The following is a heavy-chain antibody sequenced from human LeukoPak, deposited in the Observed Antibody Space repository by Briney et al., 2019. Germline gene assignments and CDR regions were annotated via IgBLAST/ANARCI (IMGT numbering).Heavy chain of an antibody. D-gene: IGHD5-12*01. CDR2: VSGFSNYI. CDR1: GFTFSSYG. V-gene: IGHV3-21*01. CDR3: ARDVDSGDDRRFDY. Sequence: GGSLRLSCAASGFTFSSYGMNWVRQAPGKGLEWVSSVSGFSNYIYYADSMKGRFTTYRDNAKNSLYLQLNSLRVEDTAIYYCARDVDSGDDRRFDYWGQGTLVTVSS. J-gene: IGHJ4*02.